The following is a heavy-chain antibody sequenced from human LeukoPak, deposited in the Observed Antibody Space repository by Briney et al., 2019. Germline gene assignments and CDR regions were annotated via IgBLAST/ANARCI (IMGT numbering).Heavy chain of an antibody. V-gene: IGHV3-11*06. J-gene: IGHJ4*02. CDR2: ISGSGTYT. CDR1: GFTFSDYY. CDR3: ARVGSRGYYFDY. Sequence: GGSLRLSCASSGFTFSDYYMSWIRQAPGKGLEWVSHISGSGTYTNYADSVKGRFTISRDNANNSLYLQMNSLTAEDTAVFYCARVGSRGYYFDYWGQGTLVSVSS. D-gene: IGHD1-26*01.